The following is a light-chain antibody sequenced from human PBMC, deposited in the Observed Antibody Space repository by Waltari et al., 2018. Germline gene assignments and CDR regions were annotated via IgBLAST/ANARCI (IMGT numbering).Light chain of an antibody. V-gene: IGLV1-36*01. CDR1: SSNIGNNA. J-gene: IGLJ1*01. CDR3: AVWDDTVSGYV. CDR2: YDD. Sequence: QSVLTQPPSVSEAPKQRVTISCSGSSSNIGNNAVNWYQQLPGNSPKLLIYYDDLLSSGVSDRFSGSKSGTSASLAISGLQSEDEADYYCAVWDDTVSGYVFGSGTKVTVL.